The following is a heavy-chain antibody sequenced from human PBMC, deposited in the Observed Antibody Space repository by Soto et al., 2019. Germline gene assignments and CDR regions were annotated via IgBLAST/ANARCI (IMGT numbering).Heavy chain of an antibody. CDR3: ARDEGGYDILTGYYKAHHFDY. CDR1: GYTFTHFY. D-gene: IGHD3-9*01. V-gene: IGHV1-18*01. J-gene: IGHJ4*02. CDR2: ISPHNFNT. Sequence: GASVKVSCKASGYTFTHFYITWVLQAPGQGLEWMGAISPHNFNTNYAQKFRGRVTLTTEKSTNTAYMDLRSLTSDDTAVYYCARDEGGYDILTGYYKAHHFDYWGQGVPVTV.